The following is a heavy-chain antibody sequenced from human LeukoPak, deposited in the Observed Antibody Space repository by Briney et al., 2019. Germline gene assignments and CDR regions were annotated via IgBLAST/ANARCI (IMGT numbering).Heavy chain of an antibody. CDR3: ARELYCSGGSCYSDENYPKNDY. V-gene: IGHV1-2*02. J-gene: IGHJ4*02. CDR2: INPNSGGT. Sequence: ASVKASCKASGYTFTGYYMHWVRQAPGQGLEWMGWINPNSGGTNYAQKFQGRVTMTRDTSISTAYMELSRLRSDDTAVYYCARELYCSGGSCYSDENYPKNDYWGQGTLVTVSS. CDR1: GYTFTGYY. D-gene: IGHD2-15*01.